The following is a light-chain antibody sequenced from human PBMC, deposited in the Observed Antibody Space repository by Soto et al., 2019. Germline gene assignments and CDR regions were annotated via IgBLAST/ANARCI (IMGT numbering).Light chain of an antibody. CDR1: QSISSN. J-gene: IGKJ1*01. CDR3: QHYNNWWT. CDR2: GAS. V-gene: IGKV3-15*01. Sequence: EVVMTQSPATLSVSPGERATLSCRASQSISSNLAWYQQKPGQAPRLVIYGASTRATGIPARFSGSGSGTEFTITIRSLQSEDFAVYYCQHYNNWWTFGQGTKVEIK.